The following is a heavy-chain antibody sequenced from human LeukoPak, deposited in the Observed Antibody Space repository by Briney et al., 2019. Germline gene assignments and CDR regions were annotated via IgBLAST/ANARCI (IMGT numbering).Heavy chain of an antibody. V-gene: IGHV4-39*01. J-gene: IGHJ4*02. D-gene: IGHD5-24*01. Sequence: PSETLSLTCTVSGDSIGNSRNYWGWIRQPPGKGLEWVASIFYNENTYYNPSLKSRVTISVDRSKNQFSLKVNSVTAADTALYYCARHQSRDGNNPRPSDYWGQGILVTVSS. CDR3: ARHQSRDGNNPRPSDY. CDR2: IFYNENT. CDR1: GDSIGNSRNY.